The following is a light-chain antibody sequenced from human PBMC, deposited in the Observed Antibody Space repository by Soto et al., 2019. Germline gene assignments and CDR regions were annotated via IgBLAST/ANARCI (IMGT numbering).Light chain of an antibody. CDR3: QQYFDWPPGA. V-gene: IGKV3-15*01. CDR2: DTS. Sequence: EIVVTQSPATLSVSPGERVTLSCRASQSVSSSLAWYQQRPGQAPRLLIYDTSTRAAGIAARFSGSGSGTEFTLTISSLQSEDSAVYYCQQYFDWPPGAFGQGTTVEIK. J-gene: IGKJ1*01. CDR1: QSVSSS.